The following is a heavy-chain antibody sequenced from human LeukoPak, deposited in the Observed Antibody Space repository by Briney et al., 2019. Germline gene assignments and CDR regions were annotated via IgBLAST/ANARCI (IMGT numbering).Heavy chain of an antibody. CDR3: ARTTYIGYDMFDP. Sequence: SETLSLTCTVSGGSIASHSYYWGWIRQSPGKGLEWIGSIFYTGSTVYNPSLKSRVTISVDTSKNQFSLKLSSVTAADTAVYYCARTTYIGYDMFDPWGQGTLVTVSS. CDR2: IFYTGST. V-gene: IGHV4-39*01. CDR1: GGSIASHSYY. J-gene: IGHJ5*02. D-gene: IGHD3-9*01.